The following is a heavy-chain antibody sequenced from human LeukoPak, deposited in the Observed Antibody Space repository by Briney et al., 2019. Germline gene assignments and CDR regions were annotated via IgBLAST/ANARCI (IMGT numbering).Heavy chain of an antibody. CDR2: ISAYNGNT. V-gene: IGHV1-18*04. Sequence: ASVKVSCKASGYTFTGFYMHWVRQAPGQGLEWMGWISAYNGNTNYAQKLQGRVTMTTDTSTSTAYMELRSLRSDDTAVYYCASTLYYYDSSGYYPYYYMDVWGKGTTVTVSS. J-gene: IGHJ6*03. D-gene: IGHD3-22*01. CDR3: ASTLYYYDSSGYYPYYYMDV. CDR1: GYTFTGFY.